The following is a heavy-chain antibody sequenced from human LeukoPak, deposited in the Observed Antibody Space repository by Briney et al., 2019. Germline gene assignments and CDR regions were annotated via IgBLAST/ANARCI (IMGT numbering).Heavy chain of an antibody. V-gene: IGHV3-7*03. CDR1: GLTFSSNW. D-gene: IGHD1-26*01. CDR3: SGGSHSDH. J-gene: IGHJ4*02. CDR2: IRGDGNER. Sequence: GGSLRLSCEASGLTFSSNWMTWVRQAPGKGLEWVANIRGDGNERYHADSVKGRFTISRDNAKNSLYLQMNSLRVEDTAVYYCSGGSHSDHWGQGTLVTVSS.